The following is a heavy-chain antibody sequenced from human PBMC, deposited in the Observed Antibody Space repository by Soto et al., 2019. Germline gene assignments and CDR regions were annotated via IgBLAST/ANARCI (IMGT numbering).Heavy chain of an antibody. D-gene: IGHD6-13*01. CDR2: ISGSGGNT. J-gene: IGHJ4*02. V-gene: IGHV3-23*01. Sequence: EVQLLESGGGLVQPGGSLRLSCAASGFTFSSYAMSWVRQAPGKGLEWVSGISGSGGNTYYADSVKGRFTISRDNSKNTLCLQMNSLRAEDTAVYYCAKGKSAAASYFDYWGQGTLVTVSS. CDR3: AKGKSAAASYFDY. CDR1: GFTFSSYA.